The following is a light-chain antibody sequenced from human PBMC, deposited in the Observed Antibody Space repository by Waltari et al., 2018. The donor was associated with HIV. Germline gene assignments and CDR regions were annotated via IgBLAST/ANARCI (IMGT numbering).Light chain of an antibody. J-gene: IGKJ5*01. CDR3: QQYYSTPT. Sequence: DINLTQFPDSLSLSLGERAAIHCRYESSVLSTSNNVNYFGWYQERKAHPPRLLFYAGSSRASGGPARFSATGSRTDFTLTIDNLQADDVGSYFCQQYYSTPTFGRGTRL. CDR1: SSVLSTSNNVNY. V-gene: IGKV4-1*01. CDR2: AGS.